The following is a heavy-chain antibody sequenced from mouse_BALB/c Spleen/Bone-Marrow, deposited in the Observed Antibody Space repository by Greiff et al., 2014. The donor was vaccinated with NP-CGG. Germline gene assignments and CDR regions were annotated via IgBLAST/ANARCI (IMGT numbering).Heavy chain of an antibody. V-gene: IGHV4-1*02. CDR1: GFDFSRYW. CDR2: INPGSNTI. CDR3: ARLGYYGGFAY. J-gene: IGHJ3*01. Sequence: EVQVVESGGGLVQPGGSLKLSCAASGFDFSRYWMSWVRQAPGKGLEWIGEINPGSNTINYTPSLKDKFIISRDNAKNTLYLQMSKVRSEDTALYYCARLGYYGGFAYWGQGTLVTVSA. D-gene: IGHD2-3*01.